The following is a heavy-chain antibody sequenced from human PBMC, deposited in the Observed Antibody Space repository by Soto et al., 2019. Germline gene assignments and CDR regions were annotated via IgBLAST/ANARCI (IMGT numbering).Heavy chain of an antibody. CDR3: ARDLTHGSGSYGPRYYYYGMDV. Sequence: SETLSLTCAVSGGSISSGGYSWSWIRQPPGKGLEWIGYMYHSGSTYYNPSLKSRVTISIDRSKNQFSLKLSSVTAADTAVYYCARDLTHGSGSYGPRYYYYGMDVWGQGTTVTVSS. CDR1: GGSISSGGYS. D-gene: IGHD3-10*01. J-gene: IGHJ6*02. V-gene: IGHV4-30-2*01. CDR2: MYHSGST.